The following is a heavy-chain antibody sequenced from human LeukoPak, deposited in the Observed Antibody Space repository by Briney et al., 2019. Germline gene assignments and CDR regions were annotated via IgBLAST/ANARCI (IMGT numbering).Heavy chain of an antibody. J-gene: IGHJ6*03. D-gene: IGHD3-10*01. CDR3: AKGTYYYGSGHYYMDV. Sequence: PGGSLRLSCEASGFIFNNYSMNWVRQAPGKGLEWVSGRNGGSTGYADSVKGRFTISRDNAKNSLYLQMNSLRAEDTAVYYCAKGTYYYGSGHYYMDVWGKGTTVTISS. CDR2: RNGGST. CDR1: GFIFNNYS. V-gene: IGHV3-20*04.